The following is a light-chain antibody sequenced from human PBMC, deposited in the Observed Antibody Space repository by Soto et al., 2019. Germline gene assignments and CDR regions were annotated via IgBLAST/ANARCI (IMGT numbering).Light chain of an antibody. J-gene: IGKJ1*01. CDR1: QTVSSSY. V-gene: IGKV3-20*01. Sequence: EIVLTQSPGTLSLSPGETATLSCRASQTVSSSYSAWYQQKPGQAPRLLIYGGSSRATGIPDRFSGSGSGTDFTLTISRLEPADFGVYYCQQYGSSPWTFGQGTKVDIK. CDR3: QQYGSSPWT. CDR2: GGS.